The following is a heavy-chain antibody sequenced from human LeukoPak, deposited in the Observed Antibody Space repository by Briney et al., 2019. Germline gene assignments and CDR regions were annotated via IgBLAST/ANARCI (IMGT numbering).Heavy chain of an antibody. CDR1: GGSISSYY. J-gene: IGHJ6*03. CDR2: IYYSGST. V-gene: IGHV4-59*01. CDR3: ARAGGGVAGPIKYYHHYYMDV. D-gene: IGHD6-19*01. Sequence: SETLSLTCTVSGGSISSYYWSWIRQPPGKGLEWIGYIYYSGSTNYNPSLKSRVTISVDTSKNQFSLKLSSVTAADTAVYYCARAGGGVAGPIKYYHHYYMDVWGKGTTVTVSS.